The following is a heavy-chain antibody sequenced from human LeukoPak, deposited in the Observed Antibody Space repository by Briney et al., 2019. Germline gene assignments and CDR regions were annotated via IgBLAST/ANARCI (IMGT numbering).Heavy chain of an antibody. D-gene: IGHD3-3*01. CDR2: IGGSGGST. J-gene: IGHJ6*03. CDR1: GFTLSSYA. Sequence: GGSLRLSCTASGFTLSSYAMSWVRQAPGKGLEWVSTIGGSGGSTYYADSVKGRFAISTDNSKNRLYVQMNSLRAEDTALYYCAKSSEDKFDFWSGSYTTYYYYYMDVWGKGATVTVSS. V-gene: IGHV3-23*01. CDR3: AKSSEDKFDFWSGSYTTYYYYYMDV.